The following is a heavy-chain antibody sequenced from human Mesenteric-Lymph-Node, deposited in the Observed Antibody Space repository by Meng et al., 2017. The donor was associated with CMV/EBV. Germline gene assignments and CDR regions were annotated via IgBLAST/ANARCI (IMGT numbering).Heavy chain of an antibody. J-gene: IGHJ4*02. Sequence: TCTFSGFSLSASPVGVGWIRQPPGKALEWLALIYWHDDKRYSPSLSHRLTITKDTSKNQVVLALTNMDPVDTATYYCARMDSSSAPNYWGQGTLVTVSS. CDR1: GFSLSASPVG. CDR3: ARMDSSSAPNY. D-gene: IGHD6-6*01. CDR2: IYWHDDK. V-gene: IGHV2-5*01.